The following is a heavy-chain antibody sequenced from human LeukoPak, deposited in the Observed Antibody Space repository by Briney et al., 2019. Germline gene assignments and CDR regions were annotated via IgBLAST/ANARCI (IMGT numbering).Heavy chain of an antibody. CDR1: GFTFSSYS. J-gene: IGHJ5*02. V-gene: IGHV4-34*01. CDR2: INHSGST. D-gene: IGHD5-24*01. Sequence: GSLRLSCAASGFTFSSYSMNWVRQPPGKGLEWIGEINHSGSTNYNPSLKSRVTISVDTSKNQFSLKLSSVTAADTAVYYCASRDGYNPREPWGQGTLVTVSS. CDR3: ASRDGYNPREP.